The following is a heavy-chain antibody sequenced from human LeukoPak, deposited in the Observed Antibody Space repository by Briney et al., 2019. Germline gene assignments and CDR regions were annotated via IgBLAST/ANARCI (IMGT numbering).Heavy chain of an antibody. CDR3: ARDALAAGYRLEWYYFDY. Sequence: PGGSLRLSCAASGFTFSTYTMNWVRQAPGKGLEWVSSISSSSSYIYYADSVKGRFTISRDNAKNSPYLQMNSLRAEDTAVYYCARDALAAGYRLEWYYFDYWGQGTLVTVSP. J-gene: IGHJ4*02. CDR1: GFTFSTYT. V-gene: IGHV3-21*01. CDR2: ISSSSSYI. D-gene: IGHD2-2*01.